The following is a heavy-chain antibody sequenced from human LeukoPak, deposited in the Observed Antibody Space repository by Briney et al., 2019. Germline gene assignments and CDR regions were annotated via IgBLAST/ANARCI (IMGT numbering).Heavy chain of an antibody. V-gene: IGHV3-9*01. Sequence: GGSLRLSCAASGFTFDVYAMHWVRQAPGKGLEWVSGISWNSGSIGYADSVKGRFTISRDNAKNSLYLQMNSLRAEDTALYYCAKAALDIVLMVYAYFDYWGQGTLVTVSS. D-gene: IGHD2-8*01. J-gene: IGHJ4*02. CDR2: ISWNSGSI. CDR3: AKAALDIVLMVYAYFDY. CDR1: GFTFDVYA.